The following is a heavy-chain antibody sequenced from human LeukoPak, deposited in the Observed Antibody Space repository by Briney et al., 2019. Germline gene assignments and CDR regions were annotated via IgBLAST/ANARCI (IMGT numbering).Heavy chain of an antibody. CDR2: FDPEDGEA. V-gene: IGHV1-24*01. Sequence: ASVKVSCKVSGYTLIELSMHWVRQAPGKGLECMGGFDPEDGEAIYAQKFQGRVTMTEDTSTDTAYMELSSLKVEDTAVYFCAARRDTSVSGPGAFDIWGQGTMVTVSS. CDR1: GYTLIELS. CDR3: AARRDTSVSGPGAFDI. D-gene: IGHD6-19*01. J-gene: IGHJ3*02.